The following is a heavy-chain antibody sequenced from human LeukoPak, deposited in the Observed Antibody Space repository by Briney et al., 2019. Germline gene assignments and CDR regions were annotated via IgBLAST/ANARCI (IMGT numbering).Heavy chain of an antibody. D-gene: IGHD2-15*01. J-gene: IGHJ4*02. CDR3: PSTFSYCSSGTCAL. V-gene: IGHV3-7*01. CDR1: GLTFGSYW. Sequence: GGSLRLSCAASGLTFGSYWMSWVRQAPGKGLEWVANIHPNGGVKNYVDSVKGRFTISRDNAANSLYLQVNSLRAEDSAVYYCPSTFSYCSSGTCALGGQGTLVTVSS. CDR2: IHPNGGVK.